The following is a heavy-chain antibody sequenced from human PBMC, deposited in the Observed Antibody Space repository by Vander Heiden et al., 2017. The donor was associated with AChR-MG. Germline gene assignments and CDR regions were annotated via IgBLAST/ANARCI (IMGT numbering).Heavy chain of an antibody. V-gene: IGHV2-5*01. Sequence: QITLRESGPALVKPTQTLTLTCTFPGLSLSTSGVGVGWIRLSPETALEWLAIICWNDDKRYRPSLKSRLPITKDTSKHQVVLTMTNMDPVDTATYYCAHGAGYFDYWGQGTLVTVSS. D-gene: IGHD6-19*01. CDR2: ICWNDDK. J-gene: IGHJ4*02. CDR1: GLSLSTSGVG. CDR3: AHGAGYFDY.